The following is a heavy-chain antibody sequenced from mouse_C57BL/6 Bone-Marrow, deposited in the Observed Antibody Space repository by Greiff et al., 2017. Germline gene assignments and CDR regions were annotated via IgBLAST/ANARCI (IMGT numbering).Heavy chain of an antibody. V-gene: IGHV1-81*01. Sequence: QVQLQQSGAELARPGASVKLSCKASGYTFTSYGISWVKQRTGQGLEWIGEIYPRSGNTYYNEKFKGKATLTADKSSSTAYTELRILTSEDSAVYFCARSSPYGGAMDYWGKGTSVTVSS. CDR3: ARSSPYGGAMDY. D-gene: IGHD1-1*02. CDR1: GYTFTSYG. CDR2: IYPRSGNT. J-gene: IGHJ4*01.